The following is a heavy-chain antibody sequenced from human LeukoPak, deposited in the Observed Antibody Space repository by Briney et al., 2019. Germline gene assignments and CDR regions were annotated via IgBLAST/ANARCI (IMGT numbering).Heavy chain of an antibody. J-gene: IGHJ4*02. CDR1: GFTFSSYW. V-gene: IGHV3-7*01. D-gene: IGHD3-22*01. CDR2: IKQDGSEK. Sequence: GGSLRLSCAASGFTFSSYWMSWVRQTPGKGLEWVANIKQDGSEKYYVASVKGRFTISRDNAKNSLFLQMNSLRAEDTAIYYCTRDPYYSFDYWGQGTLVTVS. CDR3: TRDPYYSFDY.